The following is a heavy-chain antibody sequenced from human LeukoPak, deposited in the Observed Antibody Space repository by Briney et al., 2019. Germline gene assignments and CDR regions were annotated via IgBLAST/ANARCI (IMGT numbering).Heavy chain of an antibody. Sequence: TSETLSLTCTVSGGSISSSSYYWGWIRQPPGKGLEWIGSIYYSGSTYYNPSLKSRVTISVDTSKNQFSLKLSSVTAADTAVYYCARESSVFWGYFDYWGQGTLVTVSS. D-gene: IGHD3-16*01. CDR3: ARESSVFWGYFDY. J-gene: IGHJ4*02. CDR1: GGSISSSSYY. CDR2: IYYSGST. V-gene: IGHV4-39*07.